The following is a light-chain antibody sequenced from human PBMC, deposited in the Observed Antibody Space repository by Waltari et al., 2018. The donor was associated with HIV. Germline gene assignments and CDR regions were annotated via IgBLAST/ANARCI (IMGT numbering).Light chain of an antibody. J-gene: IGLJ2*01. Sequence: QSVLTQPPSVSGAPGQWVTLSCTGGNSNIGTHEVHWYQQLPGTAPQLLIYTTNNLPSGVPDRFSGSKSGTSASLAITGLQAEDEADYYCQSSDSTLSGSVFGGGTKLTVL. V-gene: IGLV1-40*01. CDR3: QSSDSTLSGSV. CDR2: TTN. CDR1: NSNIGTHE.